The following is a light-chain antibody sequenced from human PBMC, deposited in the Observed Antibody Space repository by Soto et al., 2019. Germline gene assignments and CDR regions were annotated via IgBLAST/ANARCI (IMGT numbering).Light chain of an antibody. CDR3: SSYASANTPPDA. V-gene: IGLV2-14*01. Sequence: QSALTQPASVSGSLGQSITISCTGTSSDVGGYNYVSWYQQHPGKAPKLMIYEVSNRPSGVSNRFSGSKSGNTASLTISGLQAEDEADYYCSSYASANTPPDAFATGTKLTVL. J-gene: IGLJ1*01. CDR2: EVS. CDR1: SSDVGGYNY.